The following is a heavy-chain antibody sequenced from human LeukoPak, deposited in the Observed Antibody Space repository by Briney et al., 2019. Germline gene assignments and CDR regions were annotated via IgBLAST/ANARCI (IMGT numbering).Heavy chain of an antibody. CDR2: ISGSGGST. CDR1: GFTFSSYG. V-gene: IGHV3-23*01. CDR3: AKDREAYCGGDCYMFS. Sequence: SGGSLRLSCAASGFTFSSYGMSWVRQAPGKGLEWVSAISGSGGSTYYADSVKGRFTISRDNSKNTLYLQTNSLRAEDTAVYYCAKDREAYCGGDCYMFSWGQGTLVTVSS. D-gene: IGHD2-21*02. J-gene: IGHJ5*02.